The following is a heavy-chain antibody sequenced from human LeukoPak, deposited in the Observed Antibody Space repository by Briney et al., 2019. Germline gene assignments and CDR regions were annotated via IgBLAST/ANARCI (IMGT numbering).Heavy chain of an antibody. V-gene: IGHV4-39*01. D-gene: IGHD2-21*01. J-gene: IGHJ6*02. CDR1: GDSISSSNYY. CDR3: ARVMTIASYFYAMDV. CDR2: LYYSGST. Sequence: PSETLSLTCSVSGDSISSSNYYWGWTRQPPGKGLEWIGSLYYSGSTYYNPSLKSRVTISVDVSKNQFSLRLSSVTAADTAMYYCARVMTIASYFYAMDVWGQGTMVTVSS.